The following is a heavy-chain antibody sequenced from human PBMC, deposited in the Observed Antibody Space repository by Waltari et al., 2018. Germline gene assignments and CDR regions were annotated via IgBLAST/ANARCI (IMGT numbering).Heavy chain of an antibody. Sequence: QAQLQESGPGLVKPSETLSLTCAVSGYSLSSGYYWGWIRQPPGTGLEWLGSIYHSGSTYYNPSLKSRVTISVDTSKNQFSLKLSSVTAADTAVYYCASGVSYYDSSSWGQGTLVTVSS. D-gene: IGHD3-22*01. CDR1: GYSLSSGYY. CDR2: IYHSGST. CDR3: ASGVSYYDSSS. J-gene: IGHJ4*02. V-gene: IGHV4-38-2*01.